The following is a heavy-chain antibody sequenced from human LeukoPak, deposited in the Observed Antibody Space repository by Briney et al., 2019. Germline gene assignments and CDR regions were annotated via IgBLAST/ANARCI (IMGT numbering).Heavy chain of an antibody. D-gene: IGHD2-15*01. J-gene: IGHJ4*02. CDR3: ARQGYCSGGSCYSHY. CDR2: IYHSGST. Sequence: SETLSLTCAVSGGSISSSNWWSWVRPPPGKGLEWIGEIYHSGSTNYNPSLKSRVTISVDKSKNQFSLKLSSVTAADTAVYYCARQGYCSGGSCYSHYWGQGTLVTVSS. V-gene: IGHV4-4*02. CDR1: GGSISSSNW.